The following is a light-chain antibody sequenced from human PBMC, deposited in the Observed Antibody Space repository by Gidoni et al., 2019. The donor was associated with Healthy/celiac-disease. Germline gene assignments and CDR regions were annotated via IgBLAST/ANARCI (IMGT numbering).Light chain of an antibody. J-gene: IGKJ1*01. V-gene: IGKV3-15*01. CDR1: QSVSSN. CDR3: QQYNNWPLT. CDR2: GAS. Sequence: EIVMTQSPATLSVSAGERATLPCRASQSVSSNLAWYQQKPGQAPRFLIYGASTRATGIPARFSGSGSGTEFTLTISSLQSEDFAVYYCQQYNNWPLTFGQGTKVEIK.